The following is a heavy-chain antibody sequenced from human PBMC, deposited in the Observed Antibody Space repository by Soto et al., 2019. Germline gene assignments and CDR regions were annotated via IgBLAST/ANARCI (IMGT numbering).Heavy chain of an antibody. J-gene: IGHJ4*02. V-gene: IGHV1-46*01. CDR1: GYTFTNYY. D-gene: IGHD1-7*01. CDR2: INPSGGNT. CDR3: ARVTGTIGYFDY. Sequence: GASVKVSCKASGYTFTNYYMHWVRQAPGQGLEWMGMINPSGGNTNYAQKFQGRVTMTRDTSTSTVYMELSSLRSDDTAVYYCARVTGTIGYFDYWGQGTLVTVSS.